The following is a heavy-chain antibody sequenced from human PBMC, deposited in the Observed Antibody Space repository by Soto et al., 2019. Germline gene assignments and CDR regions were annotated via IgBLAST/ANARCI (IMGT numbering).Heavy chain of an antibody. V-gene: IGHV3-21*01. CDR3: ARAQGGYSYGSLGYYYYYGMDV. CDR1: GFTFSSYS. D-gene: IGHD5-18*01. J-gene: IGHJ6*02. CDR2: ISSSSSYI. Sequence: GGSLRLSCAASGFTFSSYSMNWVRQAPGKGLEWVSSISSSSSYIYYADSVKGRFTISRDNAKNSLYLQMNSLRAEDTAVYYCARAQGGYSYGSLGYYYYYGMDVWGQGTTVTVSS.